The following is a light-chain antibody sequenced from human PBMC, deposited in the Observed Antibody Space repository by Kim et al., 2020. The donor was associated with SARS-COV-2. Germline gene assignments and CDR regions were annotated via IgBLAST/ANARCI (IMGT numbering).Light chain of an antibody. CDR3: QKCDSAPWT. V-gene: IGKV1-27*01. CDR1: QDISNY. J-gene: IGKJ1*01. Sequence: AAVGDRVTITGRASQDISNYLAWFQLKPGKAPKLLIYAVSALQPGVPSRFSGSGSGTDFTLTVTSLQPEDVATYYCQKCDSAPWTFGQGTKVDIK. CDR2: AVS.